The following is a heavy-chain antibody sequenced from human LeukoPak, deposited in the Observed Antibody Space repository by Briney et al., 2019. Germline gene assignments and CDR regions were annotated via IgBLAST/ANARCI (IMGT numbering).Heavy chain of an antibody. J-gene: IGHJ4*02. CDR2: IWYDGSNK. CDR1: GFTFSSYG. V-gene: IGHV3-33*01. CDR3: ARDTSSSWSGMGLDY. D-gene: IGHD6-13*01. Sequence: GGSLRLSCAASGFTFSSYGMHRVRQAPGKGLEWVAVIWYDGSNKYYADSVKGRFTISRDNSKNTLYLQMNSLRAEDTAVYYCARDTSSSWSGMGLDYWGQGTLVTVSS.